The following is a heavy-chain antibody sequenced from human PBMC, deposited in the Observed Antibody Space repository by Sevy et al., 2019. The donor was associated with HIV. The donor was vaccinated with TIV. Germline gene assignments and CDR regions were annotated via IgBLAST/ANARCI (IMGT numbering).Heavy chain of an antibody. CDR2: IGTLADT. V-gene: IGHV3-13*01. Sequence: GGSLRLSCVGSGFIFSNYDMHWVRQRTGKGLEWVGSIGTLADTFYPDSVKGRFTISRENAKNSLFLQMNDLRVGDTAVYFCTRHGILPYGSGKAFDIWGRGTTVTVSS. CDR1: GFIFSNYD. D-gene: IGHD3-10*01. CDR3: TRHGILPYGSGKAFDI. J-gene: IGHJ3*02.